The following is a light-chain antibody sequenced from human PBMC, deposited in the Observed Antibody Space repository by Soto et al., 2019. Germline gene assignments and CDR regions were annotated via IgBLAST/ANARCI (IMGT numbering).Light chain of an antibody. CDR2: DAS. J-gene: IGKJ1*01. CDR1: QSISGW. CDR3: QQYVFYRGT. Sequence: DIQMTQSPSALSASVGDRVTITCRASQSISGWLAWFQQKPGKAPKLLIYDASSLESGVPSRFSGSGSGTEFTLTITILQPDDFATYYCQQYVFYRGTFGQGTKVEIK. V-gene: IGKV1-5*01.